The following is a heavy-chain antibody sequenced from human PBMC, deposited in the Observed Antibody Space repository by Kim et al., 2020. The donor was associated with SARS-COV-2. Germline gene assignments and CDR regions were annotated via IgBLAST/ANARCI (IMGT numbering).Heavy chain of an antibody. J-gene: IGHJ5*02. Sequence: SETLSLTCAVYGGSFSGYYWSWIRQPPGKGLEWIGEINHSGSTNYNPSLKSRVTISVDTSKNQFSLKLSSVTAADTAVYYCARGTGYGSRSNWFDPWGQGTLVTVSS. CDR2: INHSGST. CDR3: ARGTGYGSRSNWFDP. V-gene: IGHV4-34*01. CDR1: GGSFSGYY. D-gene: IGHD3-10*01.